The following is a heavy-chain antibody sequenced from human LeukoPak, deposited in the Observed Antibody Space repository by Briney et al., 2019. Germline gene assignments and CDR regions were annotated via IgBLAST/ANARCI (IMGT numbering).Heavy chain of an antibody. CDR2: IYTSGST. D-gene: IGHD2-21*02. J-gene: IGHJ3*02. V-gene: IGHV4-4*07. CDR1: GGSISSYY. CDR3: ARHDFYAFDI. Sequence: SETLSLTCTVSGGSISSYYWNWIRQPAGKGLEWVGRIYTSGSTNYNPSLKSRVSMSVDTSKNQFSLKLSSVTAADTAVYYCARHDFYAFDIWGQGTMVTVSS.